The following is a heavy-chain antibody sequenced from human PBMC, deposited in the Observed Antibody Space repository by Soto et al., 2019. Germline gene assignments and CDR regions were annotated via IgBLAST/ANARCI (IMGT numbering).Heavy chain of an antibody. Sequence: SETLSLTCTVSGGSISSYYWSWIRQPPGKGLEWIGYIYYSGSTNYNPSLKSRVTISVDTSKNQFSLKLSSVTAADTAVYYCAREIEYSSSSTYGMDVWGQGTTVTVSS. D-gene: IGHD6-6*01. CDR2: IYYSGST. CDR1: GGSISSYY. J-gene: IGHJ6*02. V-gene: IGHV4-59*12. CDR3: AREIEYSSSSTYGMDV.